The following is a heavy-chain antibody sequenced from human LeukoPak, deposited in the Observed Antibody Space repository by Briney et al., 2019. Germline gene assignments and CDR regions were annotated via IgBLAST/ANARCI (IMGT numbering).Heavy chain of an antibody. CDR3: ARADYYDFWSGYYRDAFDI. Sequence: GGSLRLSCAASGFTFSSYGMHWVRQAPGKGLEWVAVIWYDGSNKYYADSVKGRFTISRDNSKNTLYLQMNSLRAEDTAVYYCARADYYDFWSGYYRDAFDIWGQGTMVTVSS. J-gene: IGHJ3*02. D-gene: IGHD3-3*01. CDR1: GFTFSSYG. CDR2: IWYDGSNK. V-gene: IGHV3-33*08.